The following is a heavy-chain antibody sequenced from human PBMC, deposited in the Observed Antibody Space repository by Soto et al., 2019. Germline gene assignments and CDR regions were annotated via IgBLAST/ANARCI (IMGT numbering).Heavy chain of an antibody. Sequence: GGSLRLSCAASGFTFDDYAMHWVRQAPGKGLEWVSGISWNSGSIYYADSVKGRFTISRDNAKNSLYLQMNSLRAEDTAVYYCASEAWIAVAGIPTPFDYWGQGTLVTVSS. CDR2: ISWNSGSI. D-gene: IGHD6-19*01. V-gene: IGHV3-9*01. J-gene: IGHJ4*02. CDR1: GFTFDDYA. CDR3: ASEAWIAVAGIPTPFDY.